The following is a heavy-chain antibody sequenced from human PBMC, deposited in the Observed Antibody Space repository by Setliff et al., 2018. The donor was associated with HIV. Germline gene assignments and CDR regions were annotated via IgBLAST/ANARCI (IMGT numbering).Heavy chain of an antibody. D-gene: IGHD2-2*01. J-gene: IGHJ4*02. CDR2: ISGSGGST. CDR3: AKERNIVVVGIPAIWDS. Sequence: HPGGSLRLSCAGSGFAFSNYAMSWVRQAPGKGLEWVSAISGSGGSTYYADSVKSRFTISRDNSKNTLYLQMNSLRGEDTAVYYCAKERNIVVVGIPAIWDSWGQGTLVTVSS. CDR1: GFAFSNYA. V-gene: IGHV3-23*01.